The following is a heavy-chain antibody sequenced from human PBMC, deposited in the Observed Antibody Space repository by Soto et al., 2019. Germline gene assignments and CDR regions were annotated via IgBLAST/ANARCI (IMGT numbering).Heavy chain of an antibody. CDR1: GFTFSSYS. J-gene: IGHJ3*02. Sequence: EVQLLESGGGLVQPGGSLRLSCAACGFTFSSYSMSWVRQAPRKRLEWVSAISSSGGTTYYADSVKGRFTFSRDNSKNTLYLQMYSLRAEDTAVYYSAKIANGWFSAFDIWGQGTMVTFSS. CDR2: ISSSGGTT. V-gene: IGHV3-23*01. D-gene: IGHD6-19*01. CDR3: AKIANGWFSAFDI.